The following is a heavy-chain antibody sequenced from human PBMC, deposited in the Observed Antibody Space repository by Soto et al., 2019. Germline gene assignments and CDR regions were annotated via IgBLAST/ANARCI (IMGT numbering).Heavy chain of an antibody. CDR2: INAYNGNT. J-gene: IGHJ6*02. CDR3: AMVDVYVTPSPQDV. V-gene: IGHV1-18*01. Sequence: QVHLVQSGAEVKNPGASVKVSCKASGYSFTRYGIGWARQAPGQGLEWMGWINAYNGNTNYAQNLQGRLTLTTDTSTNTAYIELRRLRSNDTAIYYCAMVDVYVTPSPQDVWGQGTTVTVSS. CDR1: GYSFTRYG. D-gene: IGHD3-16*01.